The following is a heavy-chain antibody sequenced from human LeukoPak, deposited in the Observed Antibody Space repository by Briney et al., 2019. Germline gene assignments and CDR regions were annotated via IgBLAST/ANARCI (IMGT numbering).Heavy chain of an antibody. CDR3: ARDQVAAAGTRAFDI. Sequence: SETLSLTCTVSGGSISSYYWSWIRQPPGKGLEWIGYIYYSGSTNYNPSLKSRVTISVDKSKNQFSLKLSSVTAADTAVYYCARDQVAAAGTRAFDIWGQGTMVTVSS. CDR1: GGSISSYY. D-gene: IGHD6-13*01. CDR2: IYYSGST. J-gene: IGHJ3*02. V-gene: IGHV4-59*12.